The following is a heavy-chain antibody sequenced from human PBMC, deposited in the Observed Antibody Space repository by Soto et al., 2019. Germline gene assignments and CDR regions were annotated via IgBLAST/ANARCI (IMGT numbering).Heavy chain of an antibody. CDR2: ISGGGGTM. CDR1: GFTFNKYT. D-gene: IGHD1-26*01. Sequence: EVQLVESGGGLVQSGGSLRLTCAASGFTFNKYTMNWVRQAPGKGLEWLSYISGGGGTMFYAAAVKGRGTISRDNGKNSPYLQLASLSAEDTAVYYCARDKRGAYSIAFWGHGTLVTVSS. V-gene: IGHV3-48*04. J-gene: IGHJ4*01. CDR3: ARDKRGAYSIAF.